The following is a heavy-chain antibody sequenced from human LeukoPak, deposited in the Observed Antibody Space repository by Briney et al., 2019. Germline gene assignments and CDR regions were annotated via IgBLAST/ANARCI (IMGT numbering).Heavy chain of an antibody. J-gene: IGHJ5*02. V-gene: IGHV4-38-2*02. Sequence: SETLSLTCTVSGYSISSGYYWGWIRQPPGKGLEWIGTIYQSGSTYYNPSLKSRVTISVDTSKNQFSLKLSPVTAADTAVYYCAREGSELRYFDWLLGENWFDPWGQGSLVIVSS. CDR1: GYSISSGYY. D-gene: IGHD3-9*01. CDR3: AREGSELRYFDWLLGENWFDP. CDR2: IYQSGST.